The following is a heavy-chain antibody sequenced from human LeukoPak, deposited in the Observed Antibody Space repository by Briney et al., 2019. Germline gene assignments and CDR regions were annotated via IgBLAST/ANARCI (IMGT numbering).Heavy chain of an antibody. CDR2: ISGSGTTK. J-gene: IGHJ4*02. CDR1: GFTFSNYE. V-gene: IGHV3-48*03. D-gene: IGHD3-10*01. Sequence: PGGSLRLSCAASGFTFSNYEMNWVRQAPGKGLEWVSHISGSGTTKYYADSVKGRFTISRDNAKNSLYLQMNSLRVEDTAVYYCATYGSPSYWGQGTLVTVSS. CDR3: ATYGSPSY.